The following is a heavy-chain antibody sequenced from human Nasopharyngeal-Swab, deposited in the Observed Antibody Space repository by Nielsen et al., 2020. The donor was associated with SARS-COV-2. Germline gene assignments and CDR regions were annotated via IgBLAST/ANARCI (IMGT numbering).Heavy chain of an antibody. D-gene: IGHD3-10*01. Sequence: GESLKIFCAASRFTFSSYAMSWVRQAPGKGLEWVSAISGSGGSTYYADSVKGRFTISRDNSKNALYLQMNSLRAEDTAVYFCAKGGYGSGSYYPHMDVWGKGTTVTVSS. CDR3: AKGGYGSGSYYPHMDV. J-gene: IGHJ6*03. CDR2: ISGSGGST. V-gene: IGHV3-23*01. CDR1: RFTFSSYA.